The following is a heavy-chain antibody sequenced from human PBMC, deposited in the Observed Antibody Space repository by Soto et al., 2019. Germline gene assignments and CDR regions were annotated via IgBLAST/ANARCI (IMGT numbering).Heavy chain of an antibody. Sequence: SETLSPTCAVYGGSFSGYYWSWIRQPPGKGLEWIGEINHSGSTNYNPSLKSRVTISVDTSKNQFSLKLSSVTAADTAVYYCARGSSDSSGWYVDYWGQGTLVTVSS. J-gene: IGHJ4*02. V-gene: IGHV4-34*01. CDR3: ARGSSDSSGWYVDY. CDR2: INHSGST. CDR1: GGSFSGYY. D-gene: IGHD6-19*01.